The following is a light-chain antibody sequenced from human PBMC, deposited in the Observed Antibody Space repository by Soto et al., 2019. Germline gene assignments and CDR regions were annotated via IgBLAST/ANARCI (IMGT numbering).Light chain of an antibody. Sequence: AIRMTQSPSSFSASTGDRVTITCRASQGISSYLAWYQQKPGKAPKLLIYAASTWQSGVPSRFSGSGSGTDFTLTISCLQSEDFATSYCQQYYSYLRKFGQGTKVEIK. V-gene: IGKV1-8*01. CDR1: QGISSY. CDR2: AAS. CDR3: QQYYSYLRK. J-gene: IGKJ1*01.